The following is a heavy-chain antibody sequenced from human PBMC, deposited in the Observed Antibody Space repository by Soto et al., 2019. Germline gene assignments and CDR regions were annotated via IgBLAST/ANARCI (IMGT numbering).Heavy chain of an antibody. Sequence: QVQLQESGPGLVKPSGTLSLTCNVSGGSISTYYWNWIRQPAGKGLEWIGRIYASGSPNYNPSLTIRVIMSVDTSKNQFSLPMSSVTAADTAMYYCARSAVPRGGWFRPWGQGILVTVSP. D-gene: IGHD2-15*01. CDR3: ARSAVPRGGWFRP. J-gene: IGHJ5*02. CDR2: IYASGSP. CDR1: GGSISTYY. V-gene: IGHV4-4*07.